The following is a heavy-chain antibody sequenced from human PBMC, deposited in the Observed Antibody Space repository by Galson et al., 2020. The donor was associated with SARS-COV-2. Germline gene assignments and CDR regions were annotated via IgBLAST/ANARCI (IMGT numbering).Heavy chain of an antibody. D-gene: IGHD1-26*01. V-gene: IGHV4-61*08. CDR2: SHYSGSS. CDR3: TKEYTGSYTDGFDI. J-gene: IGHJ3*02. CDR1: SSSEYH. Sequence: SSSEYHWTWIRQPPGKGLEWIGNSHYSGSSNYNPSLKSRVTISVDTSKNQVALRLRSVTAADTAEYFCTKEYTGSYTDGFDIWGPGTMVTVSS.